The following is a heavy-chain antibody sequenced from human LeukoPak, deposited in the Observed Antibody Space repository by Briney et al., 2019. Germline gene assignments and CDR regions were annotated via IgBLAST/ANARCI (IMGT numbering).Heavy chain of an antibody. J-gene: IGHJ4*02. CDR3: ARANFLYCSSTTYLFDY. D-gene: IGHD2-2*01. CDR2: INPNDGDT. Sequence: PWASVKVSCKASGYTFTDYYMHWVRQAPGQGFEWMGWINPNDGDTNYAQKFQGRVTMTRDTSISTAHMEVSRLRSDDTAVYYCARANFLYCSSTTYLFDYWGQGTLVTVSS. V-gene: IGHV1-2*02. CDR1: GYTFTDYY.